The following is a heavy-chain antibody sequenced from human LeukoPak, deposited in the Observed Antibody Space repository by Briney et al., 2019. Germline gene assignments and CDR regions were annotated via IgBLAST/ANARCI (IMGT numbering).Heavy chain of an antibody. CDR1: GGSISIYY. CDR2: VYTSGST. J-gene: IGHJ5*02. D-gene: IGHD3-9*01. V-gene: IGHV4-4*07. Sequence: SSETLSLTCTVSGGSISIYYWSWIRQPAGKGLEWIGRVYTSGSTNYNPSLKSRVTMSVDTSKNQFSLKLSSVTAADTAVYYCAREQGDILTGYSDPRGQGTLVTVSS. CDR3: AREQGDILTGYSDP.